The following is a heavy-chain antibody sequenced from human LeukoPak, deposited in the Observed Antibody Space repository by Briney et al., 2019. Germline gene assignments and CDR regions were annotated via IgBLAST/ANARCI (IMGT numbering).Heavy chain of an antibody. D-gene: IGHD6-13*01. CDR2: ISSTGTTI. CDR3: ATVVGQIAAAEGY. V-gene: IGHV3-48*03. CDR1: GFTFRSSE. Sequence: PGGSLRLSCAASGFTFRSSEMYWVRQAPGKGLEWVSFISSTGTTIYYADSVKGRFTISRDNAKNSLYLQLNSLRAEDTAVYYCATVVGQIAAAEGYWGQGTLVTFS. J-gene: IGHJ4*02.